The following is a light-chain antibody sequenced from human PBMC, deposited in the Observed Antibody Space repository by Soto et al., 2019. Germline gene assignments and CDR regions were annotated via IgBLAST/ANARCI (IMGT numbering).Light chain of an antibody. V-gene: IGLV2-11*01. J-gene: IGLJ2*01. Sequence: QSALTQPRSVSGSPGQSVTISCTGTSSDVGDYNYVSWYQQHPGKAPKLMIYDVSKRPSGVPDRFSGSKSGNTASLTISGLHAEDEADYYCCSYAGTYTPFGGGTKLTVL. CDR3: CSYAGTYTP. CDR2: DVS. CDR1: SSDVGDYNY.